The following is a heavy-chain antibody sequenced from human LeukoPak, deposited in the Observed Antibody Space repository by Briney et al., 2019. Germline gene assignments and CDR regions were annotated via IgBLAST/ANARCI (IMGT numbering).Heavy chain of an antibody. V-gene: IGHV1-46*01. CDR3: ATRGGYSSGWAY. CDR1: GYSFTSYH. D-gene: IGHD6-19*01. Sequence: ASVKVSCKASGYSFTSYHMHWVRQTPGQGLEWMGIINPSGGSTSYAQKFQGRVTMTRDTSTSTVYMELSSLRSEDTAVYYCATRGGYSSGWAYWGQGTLVTVSS. J-gene: IGHJ4*02. CDR2: INPSGGST.